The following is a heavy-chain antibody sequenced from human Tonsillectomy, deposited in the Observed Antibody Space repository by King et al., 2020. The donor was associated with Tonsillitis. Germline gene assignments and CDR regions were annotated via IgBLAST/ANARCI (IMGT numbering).Heavy chain of an antibody. V-gene: IGHV1-69*14. Sequence: QLVQSGAEVKKPGSSVKVSCKSSGGTCSSDGISWVRQAPGQRLEWMGGSITTLGTTHHTQKFQGRVTITPDKSTRPAYMELSSLRSADTAVYYCAAGYYDSSGYSFYYYYYIDVWGKGTTVTVSS. D-gene: IGHD3-22*01. CDR2: SITTLGTT. CDR3: AAGYYDSSGYSFYYYYYIDV. CDR1: GGTCSSDG. J-gene: IGHJ6*03.